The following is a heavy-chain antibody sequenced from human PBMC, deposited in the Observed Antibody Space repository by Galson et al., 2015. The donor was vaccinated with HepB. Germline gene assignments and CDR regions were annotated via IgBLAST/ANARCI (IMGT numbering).Heavy chain of an antibody. V-gene: IGHV3-23*01. Sequence: SLRLSCAASGFTFSSYAMSWVRRAPGKGLEWVSAISGSGGSTYYADSVKGRFTISRDNSKNTLYLQMNSLRAEDTAVYYCAKSGYSSGWYSPGAFDGLFDYWGQGTLVTVSS. D-gene: IGHD6-19*01. CDR1: GFTFSSYA. CDR2: ISGSGGST. CDR3: AKSGYSSGWYSPGAFDGLFDY. J-gene: IGHJ4*02.